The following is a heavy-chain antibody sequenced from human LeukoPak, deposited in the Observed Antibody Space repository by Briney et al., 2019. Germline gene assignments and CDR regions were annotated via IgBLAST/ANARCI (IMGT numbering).Heavy chain of an antibody. J-gene: IGHJ4*01. V-gene: IGHV3-7*01. CDR1: GFTFSSYW. CDR3: ARDGTAAGLYFDL. Sequence: GGSLRLSCAVSGFTFSSYWMNWVRQAPGKGLEWVASIKQDGGEKSYVDSVKGRFTISRDNAKNSLYLQMSSLRAEDTAVYHCARDGTAAGLYFDLWGQGTLVTVSS. CDR2: IKQDGGEK. D-gene: IGHD6-13*01.